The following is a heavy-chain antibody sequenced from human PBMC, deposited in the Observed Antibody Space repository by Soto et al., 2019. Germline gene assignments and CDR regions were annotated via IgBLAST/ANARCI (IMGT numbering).Heavy chain of an antibody. CDR3: ARVGSNNFLDC. Sequence: EVQLVESGGGLVQPGGSLRLSCAASGFTFSGYSMHWVRQAPGRGLEYVAAIRKNGDATFYATSVEGRFAISRDNSKGTLYLQMGSLRTESMAVYYCARVGSNNFLDCWGQGTLVTVSS. CDR1: GFTFSGYS. V-gene: IGHV3-64*01. CDR2: IRKNGDAT. D-gene: IGHD4-4*01. J-gene: IGHJ4*02.